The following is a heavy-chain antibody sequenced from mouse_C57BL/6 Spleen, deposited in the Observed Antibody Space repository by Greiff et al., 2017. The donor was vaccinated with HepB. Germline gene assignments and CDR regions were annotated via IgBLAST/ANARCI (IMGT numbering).Heavy chain of an antibody. CDR3: ARGGYDGYY. D-gene: IGHD2-3*01. V-gene: IGHV1-82*01. J-gene: IGHJ2*01. CDR2: IYPGDGDT. CDR1: GYAFSSSW. Sequence: SGPELVKPGASVKISCKASGYAFSSSWMNWVKQRPGKGLEWIGRIYPGDGDTNYNGKFKGKATLTADKSSSTAYMQLSSLTSEDSAVYFCARGGYDGYYWGQGTTLTVSS.